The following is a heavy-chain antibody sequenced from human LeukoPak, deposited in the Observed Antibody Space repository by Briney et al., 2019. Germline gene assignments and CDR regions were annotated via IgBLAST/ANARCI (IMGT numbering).Heavy chain of an antibody. Sequence: GGSLRLSCAASGFTFSKAWMTWVRQAPGKGLEWVGRIKSKADGGTTDYPAPAKDRFTISRGDSKNTLFLQMNSLIMEDTAVYYCTTVGSSWGFDYWGQGTLVTVSS. CDR2: IKSKADGGTT. V-gene: IGHV3-15*01. CDR1: GFTFSKAW. D-gene: IGHD6-13*01. CDR3: TTVGSSWGFDY. J-gene: IGHJ4*02.